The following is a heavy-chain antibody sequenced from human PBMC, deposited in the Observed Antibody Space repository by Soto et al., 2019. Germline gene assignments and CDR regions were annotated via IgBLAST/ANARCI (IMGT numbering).Heavy chain of an antibody. D-gene: IGHD2-21*01. V-gene: IGHV4-30-4*01. CDR2: IYYSGST. J-gene: IGHJ6*02. CDR1: GGSISSGDYH. CDR3: ARDYRIPSAGAMDV. Sequence: QVQLQESGPGLVKPSQTLSLTCTVSGGSISSGDYHWSWIRQPPGKGLEWIGAIYYSGSTYYNPSLKSRIRISVYTSKNQFSLKVNSVTAADAAVYYWARDYRIPSAGAMDVWGQGTTVTVSS.